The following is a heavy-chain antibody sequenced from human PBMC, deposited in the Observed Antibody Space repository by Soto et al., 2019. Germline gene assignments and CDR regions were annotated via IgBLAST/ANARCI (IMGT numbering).Heavy chain of an antibody. V-gene: IGHV4-39*01. CDR1: GGSISSSSYY. CDR2: IYYSGST. Sequence: SETLSLTCTVSGGSISSSSYYWGWIRQPPGKGLEWIGSIYYSGSTYYNPSLKSRVTISVDTSKNQFSLKLSSVTAADTAVYYCARGPDAVLVWYFDLWGRGTLVTVSS. D-gene: IGHD6-19*01. CDR3: ARGPDAVLVWYFDL. J-gene: IGHJ2*01.